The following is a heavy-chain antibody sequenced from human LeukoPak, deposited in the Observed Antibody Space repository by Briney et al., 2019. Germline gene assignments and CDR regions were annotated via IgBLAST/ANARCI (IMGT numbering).Heavy chain of an antibody. Sequence: ASVKVSCKASGYTFTGYDINWVRQATGQGLEWMGWMNPNSGNTGYAQKFQGRVTMTRNTSISTAYMELSSLRSEDTAVYYCARGYGDYVLDDYWGQGTLVTVSS. CDR1: GYTFTGYD. V-gene: IGHV1-8*01. CDR2: MNPNSGNT. D-gene: IGHD4-17*01. CDR3: ARGYGDYVLDDY. J-gene: IGHJ4*02.